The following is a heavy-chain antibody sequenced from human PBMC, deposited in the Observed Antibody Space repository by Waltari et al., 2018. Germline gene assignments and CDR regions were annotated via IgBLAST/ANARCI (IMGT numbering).Heavy chain of an antibody. Sequence: QVQLVQSGAEVKKPGASVKVSCKASGYTFTGYSMHWVRQAPGQGLEWMGWINPNSGGTNYAQKFQGRVTMTRDTSISTAYMELSRLRSDDTAVYYCARDDYDILTGYPQTDYWGQGTLVTVSS. CDR2: INPNSGGT. CDR3: ARDDYDILTGYPQTDY. J-gene: IGHJ4*02. D-gene: IGHD3-9*01. CDR1: GYTFTGYS. V-gene: IGHV1-2*02.